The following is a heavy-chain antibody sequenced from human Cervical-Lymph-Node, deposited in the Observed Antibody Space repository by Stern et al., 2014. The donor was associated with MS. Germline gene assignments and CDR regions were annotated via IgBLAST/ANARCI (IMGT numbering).Heavy chain of an antibody. CDR1: GGSISSHY. CDR2: IYHSGGT. J-gene: IGHJ5*02. CDR3: AKGFSSSWYGGRWFDP. D-gene: IGHD6-13*01. Sequence: QVQLQESGPGLVKPSETLSLTCTVSGGSISSHYWSWIRQPPGKGLEWIGYIYHSGGTNYNPSLASRVTISLDTSKNQFSLKLTPVTAADTAVYYCAKGFSSSWYGGRWFDPWGQGTLVTVSS. V-gene: IGHV4-59*08.